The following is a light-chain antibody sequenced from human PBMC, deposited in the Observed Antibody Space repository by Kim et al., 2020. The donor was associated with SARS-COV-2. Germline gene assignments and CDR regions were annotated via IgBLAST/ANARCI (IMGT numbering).Light chain of an antibody. CDR3: QQRSNWLT. Sequence: ALSPGERATRSGRASQSVSSYLAWDQQKPGQAPRRLIYDASNRATGIPARFSGSGAGTDFTLTISRLEPEDFAVYYGQQRSNWLTFGGGTKVDIK. V-gene: IGKV3-11*01. CDR2: DAS. J-gene: IGKJ4*01. CDR1: QSVSSY.